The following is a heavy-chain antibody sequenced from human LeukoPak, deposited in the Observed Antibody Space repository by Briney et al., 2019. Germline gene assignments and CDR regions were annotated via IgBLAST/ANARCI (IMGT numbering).Heavy chain of an antibody. CDR2: IGTIGSPI. CDR1: GFTFSNCA. D-gene: IGHD3-22*01. CDR3: ASFYDSSGRDY. J-gene: IGHJ4*02. Sequence: GGSLRLSCAASGFTFSNCAMNWVRQAPGKGLEWLSYIGTIGSPIYYADSVKGRFTISRDNARNSLCLQMNSLRVEDTAVYYCASFYDSSGRDYWGQGTLVTVSS. V-gene: IGHV3-48*03.